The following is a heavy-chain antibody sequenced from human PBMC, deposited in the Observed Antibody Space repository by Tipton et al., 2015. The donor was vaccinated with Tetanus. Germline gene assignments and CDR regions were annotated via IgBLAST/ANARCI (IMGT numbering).Heavy chain of an antibody. J-gene: IGHJ6*02. CDR3: ARDFRERSGTYYSYYCTMDV. V-gene: IGHV4-4*07. CDR1: GGSLNTFY. D-gene: IGHD1-26*01. Sequence: LRLSCTVSGGSLNTFYWNWIRQPAGKGLEWIGRVYSSGSTNYNPSLKSRVTMSIDASKNQFSLEPTSVTAADTAVYYCARDFRERSGTYYSYYCTMDVWGQGTTVTVSS. CDR2: VYSSGST.